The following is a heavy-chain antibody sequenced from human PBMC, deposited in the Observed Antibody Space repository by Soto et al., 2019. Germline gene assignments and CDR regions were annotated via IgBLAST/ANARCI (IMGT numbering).Heavy chain of an antibody. CDR1: GFTFSSYG. V-gene: IGHV3-74*01. CDR2: INSDGSST. Sequence: EGSLRLSCAASGFTFSSYGMHWVRQAPGKGLVWVSRINSDGSSTSYADSVKGRFTISRDNAKNTLYLQMNSLRAEDTVVYYCARGFGYSSSWYEAFDIWGQGTMVTVSS. J-gene: IGHJ3*02. CDR3: ARGFGYSSSWYEAFDI. D-gene: IGHD6-13*01.